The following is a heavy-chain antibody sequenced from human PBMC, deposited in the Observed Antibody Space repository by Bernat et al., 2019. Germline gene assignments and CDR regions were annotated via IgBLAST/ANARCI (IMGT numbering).Heavy chain of an antibody. D-gene: IGHD3-10*01. CDR2: IWSDGSKE. Sequence: QVQLVESGGGVVQPGRSLRLSCAASGFTLSSHGMHWVRQAPGKGLEWVALIWSDGSKENYADSVRGRFSISRDISKNTLYLQMNSLRVEDTAVYYCARDPSYGSGDYGGQGTVVTVSS. V-gene: IGHV3-33*01. CDR3: ARDPSYGSGDY. J-gene: IGHJ4*02. CDR1: GFTLSSHG.